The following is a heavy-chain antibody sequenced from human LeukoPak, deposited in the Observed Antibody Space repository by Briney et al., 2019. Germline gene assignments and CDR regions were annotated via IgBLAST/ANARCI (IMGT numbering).Heavy chain of an antibody. V-gene: IGHV4-38-2*01. CDR1: GYSISSGYY. CDR3: ARADRLSSSGWPVHFDY. Sequence: SETLSLTCAVSGYSISSGYYWGWLRQPPGRVQEWIGSIYNTRSTYYNPSLKSRVTISIDTSKNQFSLQLSAVTAADTAVYFCARADRLSSSGWPVHFDYWGQGTLVTVSS. D-gene: IGHD6-19*01. J-gene: IGHJ4*02. CDR2: IYNTRST.